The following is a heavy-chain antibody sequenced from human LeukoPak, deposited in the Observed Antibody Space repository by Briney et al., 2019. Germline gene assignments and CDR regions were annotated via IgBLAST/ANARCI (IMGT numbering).Heavy chain of an antibody. CDR2: ISGSGGST. CDR3: AKRYDSSGYSFDY. J-gene: IGHJ4*02. V-gene: IGHV3-23*01. Sequence: GGSLRLSCAASGFTFSSYAMNWVRQAPGKGLEWVSAISGSGGSTYYADSEKGRFTISRDNSKNTLYLQMNSLRAEDTAVYYCAKRYDSSGYSFDYWGQGTLVTVSS. CDR1: GFTFSSYA. D-gene: IGHD3-22*01.